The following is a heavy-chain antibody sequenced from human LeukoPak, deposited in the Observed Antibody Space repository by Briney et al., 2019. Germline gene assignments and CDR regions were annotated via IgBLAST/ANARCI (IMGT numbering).Heavy chain of an antibody. V-gene: IGHV5-51*01. CDR1: GYTFSSSW. Sequence: PGGSLRLSCTGSGYTFSSSWIGWVRQLPGKGLEWMGIVFHADCDTYYSPSLQGQVTFSADKSINIAYLQRSSLNASDSAMYYCAIHGGAFEYWGQGALVTAAS. CDR2: VFHADCDT. CDR3: AIHGGAFEY. J-gene: IGHJ4*02. D-gene: IGHD4-17*01.